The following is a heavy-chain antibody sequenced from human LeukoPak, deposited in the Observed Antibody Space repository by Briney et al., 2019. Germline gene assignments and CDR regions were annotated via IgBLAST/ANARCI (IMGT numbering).Heavy chain of an antibody. Sequence: SETLSLTCTVSGGSISSYYWSWIRQPPGKGLEWIGYIYYSGSTYYNPSLKSRVTISVDTSKNQFSLKLSSVTAADTAVYYCAREGGLMDTAMGPFDYWGQGTLVTVSS. CDR2: IYYSGST. J-gene: IGHJ4*02. V-gene: IGHV4-59*12. CDR3: AREGGLMDTAMGPFDY. CDR1: GGSISSYY. D-gene: IGHD5-18*01.